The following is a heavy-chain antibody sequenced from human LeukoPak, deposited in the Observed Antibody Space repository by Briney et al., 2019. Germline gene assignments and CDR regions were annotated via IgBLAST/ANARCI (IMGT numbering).Heavy chain of an antibody. V-gene: IGHV1-69*13. CDR1: GGTFSSYA. Sequence: GASVKVSCNASGGTFSSYAISWVRQAPGQGLEWMGGIIPIFGTANYAQKFQGRVTITADESTSTAYMELSSLRSEDTAVYYCARGVEMATTILDYWGQGTLVTVSS. J-gene: IGHJ4*02. D-gene: IGHD5-24*01. CDR2: IIPIFGTA. CDR3: ARGVEMATTILDY.